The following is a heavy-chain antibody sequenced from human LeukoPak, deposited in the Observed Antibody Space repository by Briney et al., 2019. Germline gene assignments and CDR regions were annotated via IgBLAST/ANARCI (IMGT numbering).Heavy chain of an antibody. V-gene: IGHV3-48*03. Sequence: PGGSQRLSCAASGFTFSSYEMNWVRQAPGKGLEWVSYISSSGSTIYYADSVKGRFTISRDNAKNSLYLQMNSLRAEDTAVYYCARVSWELRSSFDYWGQGTLVTVSS. CDR1: GFTFSSYE. CDR3: ARVSWELRSSFDY. CDR2: ISSSGSTI. J-gene: IGHJ4*02. D-gene: IGHD1-26*01.